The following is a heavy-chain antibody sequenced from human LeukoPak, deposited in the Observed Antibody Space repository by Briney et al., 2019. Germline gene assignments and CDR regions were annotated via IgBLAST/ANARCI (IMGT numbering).Heavy chain of an antibody. CDR2: INSSGDYT. J-gene: IGHJ3*02. Sequence: GGSLRLSCAASGFTFSNYNMNWVRQAPGKGLEWVSTINSSGDYTCYADSVKGRFTISRDNAKNSLYLQMNSLRAEDTAVYYCARDGMITAYAFDIWGQGTMVTVSS. D-gene: IGHD3-16*01. CDR3: ARDGMITAYAFDI. CDR1: GFTFSNYN. V-gene: IGHV3-21*01.